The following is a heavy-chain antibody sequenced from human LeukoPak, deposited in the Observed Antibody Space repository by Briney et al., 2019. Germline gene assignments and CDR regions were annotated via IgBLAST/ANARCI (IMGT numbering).Heavy chain of an antibody. CDR1: GGSISSRSYY. CDR2: IYYFGGT. J-gene: IGHJ4*02. Sequence: SETLSLTCTVSGGSISSRSYYWGWIRQPPGKGLEWIGSIYYFGGTYYKPSLKSRVTISVDTSKNQVSLYLTSVTAADTAMYFCARSFSEKFYFESWGQGTLVTVSS. V-gene: IGHV4-39*07. D-gene: IGHD1-26*01. CDR3: ARSFSEKFYFES.